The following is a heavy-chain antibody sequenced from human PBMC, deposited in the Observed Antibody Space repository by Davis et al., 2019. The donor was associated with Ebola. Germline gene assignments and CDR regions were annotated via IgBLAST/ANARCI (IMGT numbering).Heavy chain of an antibody. CDR1: GFTFDDYG. Sequence: GGSLRLSCEASGFTFDDYGMSWVRQAPGKGLEWVSAINWNGGSTGYADSVKGRFTISRDNSKNTLYLQMNSLRAEDTAVYYCAKEGIGYSSSWYGDYYYGMDVWGQGTTVTVSS. CDR2: INWNGGST. CDR3: AKEGIGYSSSWYGDYYYGMDV. J-gene: IGHJ6*02. V-gene: IGHV3-20*04. D-gene: IGHD6-13*01.